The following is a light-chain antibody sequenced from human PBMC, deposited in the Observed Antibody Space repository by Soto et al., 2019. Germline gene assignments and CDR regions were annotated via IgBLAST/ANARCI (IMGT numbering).Light chain of an antibody. CDR3: RSFTSSITSV. V-gene: IGLV2-14*01. CDR2: DVT. Sequence: QSVLTQPASVSGSPGQSITISCTGTSSDVGGYNSVSWYRQDPGKAPKLMIYDVTNRPSGVSNRFSGSKSGNTASLTISGLQAEDEADYYCRSFTSSITSVFATGTKVIVL. CDR1: SSDVGGYNS. J-gene: IGLJ1*01.